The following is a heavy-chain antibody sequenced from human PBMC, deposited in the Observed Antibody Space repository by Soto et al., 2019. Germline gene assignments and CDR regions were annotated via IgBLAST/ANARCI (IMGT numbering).Heavy chain of an antibody. CDR1: GYTFTGYY. J-gene: IGHJ6*02. CDR2: INPNSGGT. CDR3: ARDFVGIVPKGMDV. V-gene: IGHV1-2*02. D-gene: IGHD2-15*01. Sequence: GASVKVSCKASGYTFTGYYMHWVRQAPGQGLEWMGWINPNSGGTNYAQKFQGRVTMTRDTSTSTAYMELSRLRSDDTAVYYCARDFVGIVPKGMDVWGQGTTVTVSS.